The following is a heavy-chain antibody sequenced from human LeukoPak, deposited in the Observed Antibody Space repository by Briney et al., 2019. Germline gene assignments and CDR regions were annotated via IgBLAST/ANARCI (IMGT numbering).Heavy chain of an antibody. J-gene: IGHJ4*02. CDR2: IDPSDSYT. CDR1: GYSFTSYW. D-gene: IGHD6-13*01. CDR3: ARPVSGSSWYRD. Sequence: HGESLKISCKGSGYSFTSYWISWVRQMPGKGLEWMGRIDPSDSYTNYSPSFQGHVTISADKSISTAYLQWSSLKASDTAMYYCARPVSGSSWYRDWGQGTLVTVSS. V-gene: IGHV5-10-1*01.